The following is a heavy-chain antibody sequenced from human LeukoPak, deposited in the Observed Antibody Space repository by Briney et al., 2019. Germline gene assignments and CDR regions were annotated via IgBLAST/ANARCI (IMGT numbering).Heavy chain of an antibody. J-gene: IGHJ4*02. CDR3: TRSSSWSGDY. CDR1: GFTVSTNY. V-gene: IGHV3-53*01. Sequence: GGSLRLSCAASGFTVSTNYMNWVRQAPGKGLEWVSVIYSGGTTDYADSVKGRFTISRDNSKNTLYLQMNSLRAEDTAVYYCTRSSSWSGDYWGQGTLVTVSS. D-gene: IGHD6-13*01. CDR2: IYSGGTT.